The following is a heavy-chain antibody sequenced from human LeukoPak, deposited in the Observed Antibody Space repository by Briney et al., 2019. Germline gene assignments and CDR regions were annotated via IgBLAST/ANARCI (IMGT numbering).Heavy chain of an antibody. Sequence: GGSLRLSCAASGFTFNTYAMSWVRQAPGKGLEWVSGISASGGSTYYADSVKGRFTISRDNSKNTLYLQMNSLRAEDTAVYYCARVYCTANCSYTGYFQHWGQGTLVTVSS. V-gene: IGHV3-23*01. CDR1: GFTFNTYA. J-gene: IGHJ1*01. CDR2: ISASGGST. D-gene: IGHD2-8*02. CDR3: ARVYCTANCSYTGYFQH.